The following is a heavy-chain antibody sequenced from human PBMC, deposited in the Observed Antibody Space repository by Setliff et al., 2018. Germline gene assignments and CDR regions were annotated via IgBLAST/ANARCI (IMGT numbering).Heavy chain of an antibody. CDR1: GYTLTELS. D-gene: IGHD4-4*01. CDR3: ARGSYRTSNWFDP. CDR2: ISAYNGNT. V-gene: IGHV1-18*01. J-gene: IGHJ5*02. Sequence: GASVKVSCKVSGYTLTELSRHWVRQAPGKGLEWMGWISAYNGNTNYAQKLQGRVTMTTDTSTSTAYMELRSLRSDDTAVYYCARGSYRTSNWFDPWGQGTLVTVSS.